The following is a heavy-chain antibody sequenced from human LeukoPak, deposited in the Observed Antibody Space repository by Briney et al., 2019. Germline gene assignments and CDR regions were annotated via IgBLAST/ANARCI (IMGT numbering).Heavy chain of an antibody. CDR2: ISGSGGST. D-gene: IGHD4-11*01. V-gene: IGHV3-23*01. J-gene: IGHJ4*02. CDR3: ANLQTSSYYFDY. CDR1: GFTFSSYG. Sequence: GRSLRLSCAASGFTFSSYGMHWVRQAPGKGLEWVSAISGSGGSTYYADSVKGRFTISRDNSKNTLYLQMNSLRAEDTAVYYCANLQTSSYYFDYWGQGTRVTVSS.